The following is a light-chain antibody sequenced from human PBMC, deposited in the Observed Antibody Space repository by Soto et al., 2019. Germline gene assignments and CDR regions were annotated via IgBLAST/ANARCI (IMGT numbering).Light chain of an antibody. Sequence: DIQMTQSPSSLSASLGDRVTITCQASQDIRFYLNWYQHKTGQAPKLLIYDASQLETGVPSKFSGSGSGTDFTFTINNLQAEDIATYYCQQYDNLRFTFGPGTKVDN. V-gene: IGKV1-33*01. CDR3: QQYDNLRFT. J-gene: IGKJ3*01. CDR1: QDIRFY. CDR2: DAS.